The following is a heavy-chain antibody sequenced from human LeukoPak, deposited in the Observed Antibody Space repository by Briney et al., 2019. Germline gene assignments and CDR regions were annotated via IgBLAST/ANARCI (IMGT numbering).Heavy chain of an antibody. D-gene: IGHD3-10*01. J-gene: IGHJ6*02. V-gene: IGHV3-30*03. Sequence: AGGSLRLSCAASGFAFNIYWMTWVRQAPGKGLEWVAVISYDGSNKYYAASVKGRFTISRDNSKNTLYLQMNSLRAEDTAVYYCAHGSGVYYYGMDVWGQGTTVTVSS. CDR1: GFAFNIYW. CDR2: ISYDGSNK. CDR3: AHGSGVYYYGMDV.